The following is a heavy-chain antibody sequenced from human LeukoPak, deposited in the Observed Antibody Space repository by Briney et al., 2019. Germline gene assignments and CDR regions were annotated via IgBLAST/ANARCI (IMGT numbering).Heavy chain of an antibody. V-gene: IGHV3-23*01. D-gene: IGHD4-23*01. CDR3: AKDRPMTTVVTPANYYGMDV. CDR1: GFIFSDYA. Sequence: GGSLRLSCAASGFIFSDYALHWVRQAPGKGLEWVSGISGPGTSTYYVDSVKGRFTISRDNSKNTLYLQMNSLRAEDTAVYYCAKDRPMTTVVTPANYYGMDVWGQGTTVTVSS. J-gene: IGHJ6*02. CDR2: ISGPGTST.